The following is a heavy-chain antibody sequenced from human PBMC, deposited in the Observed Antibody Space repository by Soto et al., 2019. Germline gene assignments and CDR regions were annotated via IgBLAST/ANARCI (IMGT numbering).Heavy chain of an antibody. CDR3: ARDAGFSQLERRAHDAFDI. D-gene: IGHD1-1*01. J-gene: IGHJ3*02. CDR1: GFTFSSYS. Sequence: GGSLRLSCAASGFTFSSYSMNWARQAPGKGLEWVSYISSSSSTIYYADSVKGRFTISRDNAKTSLYLQMNGLRAEDTAVYYCARDAGFSQLERRAHDAFDIWGQGTMVTVSS. CDR2: ISSSSSTI. V-gene: IGHV3-48*01.